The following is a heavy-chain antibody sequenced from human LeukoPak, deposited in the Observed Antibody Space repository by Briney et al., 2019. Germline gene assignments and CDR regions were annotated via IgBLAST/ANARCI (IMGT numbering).Heavy chain of an antibody. D-gene: IGHD5-24*01. V-gene: IGHV4-59*01. Sequence: SETLSLTCTVSGGSISSYYWSWIRQPPGKGLEWIGDIHYSGSTNYNPSLKSRVTISVDTSKNQFSLKLSSVTAADTAVYYCARVRDGYNYYYYYYMDVWGKGTTVTVSS. J-gene: IGHJ6*03. CDR2: IHYSGST. CDR3: ARVRDGYNYYYYYYMDV. CDR1: GGSISSYY.